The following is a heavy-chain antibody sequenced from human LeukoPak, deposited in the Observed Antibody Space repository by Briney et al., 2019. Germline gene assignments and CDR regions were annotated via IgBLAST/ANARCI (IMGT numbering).Heavy chain of an antibody. CDR1: GFTFSSYS. Sequence: PGGSLRLSCAASGFTFSSYSMNWVRQAPGKGLEWVSSISSSSSYIYYADSVKGRFTISRDNAKNSLYLQMNSLRAEDMAVYYCARGTGYNTGRSVDYWGQGTLVTVSS. CDR2: ISSSSSYI. V-gene: IGHV3-21*04. J-gene: IGHJ4*02. CDR3: ARGTGYNTGRSVDY. D-gene: IGHD6-25*01.